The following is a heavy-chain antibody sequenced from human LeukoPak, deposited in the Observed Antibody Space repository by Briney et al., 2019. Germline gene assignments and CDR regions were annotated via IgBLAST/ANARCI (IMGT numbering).Heavy chain of an antibody. CDR2: IIPIFGTA. Sequence: SVKVSCKASGGTFSSYVINWVRQAPGQGLEWMGGIIPIFGTANYAQKFQGRVTITTDESASAAYLELNSLRAEDTAVYYCAKDLGRGQDTFDYWGQGTLVTVSS. V-gene: IGHV1-69*05. CDR1: GGTFSSYV. CDR3: AKDLGRGQDTFDY. D-gene: IGHD7-27*01. J-gene: IGHJ4*02.